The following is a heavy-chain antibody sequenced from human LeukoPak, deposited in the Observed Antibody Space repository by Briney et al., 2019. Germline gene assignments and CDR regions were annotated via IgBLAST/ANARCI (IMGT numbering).Heavy chain of an antibody. CDR2: IYYSGST. Sequence: NTSQTLSLTCTVSGASISRGGYYWRWLRPHPGKGLEWYEYIYYSGSTYYNPSLKSRVTISVDTSKNQFSLKLSSVTAADTAVYYCARGDSSWYEGNWFYPWGQGTLVTVSS. D-gene: IGHD6-13*01. CDR3: ARGDSSWYEGNWFYP. J-gene: IGHJ5*02. CDR1: GASISRGGYY. V-gene: IGHV4-31*03.